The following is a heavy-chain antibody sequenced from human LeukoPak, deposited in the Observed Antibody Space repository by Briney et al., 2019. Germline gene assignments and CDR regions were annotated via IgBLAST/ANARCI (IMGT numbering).Heavy chain of an antibody. V-gene: IGHV3-21*01. CDR1: GFTFSPYT. D-gene: IGHD3-22*01. CDR2: ISSTSGYM. J-gene: IGHJ6*02. Sequence: GGSLRLSCAASGFTFSPYTMNWVRQAPGKGLEWVSSISSTSGYMYYADSVKGRFTISRDNAENSPYLQMNSLRAEDTAVYYCARARTYDSSGPYYYYYAMDVWGQGTTVTVSS. CDR3: ARARTYDSSGPYYYYYAMDV.